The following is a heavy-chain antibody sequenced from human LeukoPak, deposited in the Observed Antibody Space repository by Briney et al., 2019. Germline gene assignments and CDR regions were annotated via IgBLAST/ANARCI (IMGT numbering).Heavy chain of an antibody. CDR3: ARVLHFDWLLYY. Sequence: GGSLRLSCAASGFTFSSYSMNWVRQARGKGLEWVSSISSSSSYIYYADSVKGRFTISRDNAKNSLYLQMNSLRAEDTAVYFCARVLHFDWLLYYWGQGTLVTVSS. CDR1: GFTFSSYS. J-gene: IGHJ4*02. CDR2: ISSSSSYI. D-gene: IGHD3-9*01. V-gene: IGHV3-21*01.